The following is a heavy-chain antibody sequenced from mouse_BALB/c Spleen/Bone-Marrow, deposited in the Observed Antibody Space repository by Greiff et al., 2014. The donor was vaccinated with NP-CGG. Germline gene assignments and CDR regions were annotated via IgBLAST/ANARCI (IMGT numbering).Heavy chain of an antibody. V-gene: IGHV5-6*02. J-gene: IGHJ1*01. CDR2: ISSGGSYT. D-gene: IGHD2-10*02. CDR1: GFTFSSYG. Sequence: DVHLVESGGDLVKPGGSLKLSCAASGFTFSSYGMSWVRQTPDKRLEWVATISSGGSYTYYPDSVKGRFTISRDNAKNTLYLQMSSLKSEDTAMYYCARRGYGNSYWYFDVWGAGTTVTLSS. CDR3: ARRGYGNSYWYFDV.